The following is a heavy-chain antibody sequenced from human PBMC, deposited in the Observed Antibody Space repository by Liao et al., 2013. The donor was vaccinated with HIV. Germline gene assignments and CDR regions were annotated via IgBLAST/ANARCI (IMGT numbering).Heavy chain of an antibody. D-gene: IGHD3-10*01. J-gene: IGHJ6*04. V-gene: IGHV4-39*07. CDR1: GGSISGKTYY. CDR2: IYYSGST. CDR3: ARAILVRGVISGLDV. Sequence: QLQLQESGPGLVKPSETLSLACTVSGGSISGKTYYWGWIRQPPGKGLEWIGSIYYSGSTYYKSSLRSRVTISVDRSKNQVSLKLTSVTAADTAVYYCARAILVRGVISGLDVWGKGTPVTVSS.